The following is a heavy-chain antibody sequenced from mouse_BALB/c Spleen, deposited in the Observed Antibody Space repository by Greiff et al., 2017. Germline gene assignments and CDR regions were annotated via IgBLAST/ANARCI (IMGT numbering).Heavy chain of an antibody. D-gene: IGHD2-4*01. CDR2: INPGSGGT. CDR1: GYAFTNYL. V-gene: IGHV1-54*01. Sequence: QVQLKQSGAELVRPGTSVKVSCKASGYAFTNYLIEWVKQRPGQGLEWIGVINPGSGGTNYNEKFKGKATLTADKSSSTAYMQLSSLTSDDSAVYFCARASYDYDFAYWGQGTLVTVSA. J-gene: IGHJ3*01. CDR3: ARASYDYDFAY.